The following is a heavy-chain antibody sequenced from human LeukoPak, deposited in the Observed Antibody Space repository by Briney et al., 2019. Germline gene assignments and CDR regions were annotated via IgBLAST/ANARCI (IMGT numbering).Heavy chain of an antibody. CDR2: ISGSGANT. Sequence: GGSLRLSCAASGFTFSTYAMSWVRQAPGKGLEGVSTISGSGANTYYADSVRGRFTISRDNSKNTLYLHMNSLRAEDTAVYYCAKERAGCTKPYYLDYWGQGTLVSVCS. V-gene: IGHV3-23*01. CDR1: GFTFSTYA. CDR3: AKERAGCTKPYYLDY. J-gene: IGHJ4*02. D-gene: IGHD6-19*01.